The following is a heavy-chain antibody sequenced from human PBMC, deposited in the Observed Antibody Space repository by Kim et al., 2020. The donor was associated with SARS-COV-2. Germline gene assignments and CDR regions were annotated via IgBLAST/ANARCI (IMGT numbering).Heavy chain of an antibody. CDR1: GYSFTSYW. CDR2: IDPSDSYT. CDR3: ARRGRITGTLGYYYYGMDV. J-gene: IGHJ6*02. D-gene: IGHD1-7*01. Sequence: GESLKISCKGSGYSFTSYWISWVRQMPGKGLEWMGRIDPSDSYTNYSPSFQGHVTISADKSISTAYLQWSSLKASDTAMYYCARRGRITGTLGYYYYGMDVWGQGTTVTVSS. V-gene: IGHV5-10-1*01.